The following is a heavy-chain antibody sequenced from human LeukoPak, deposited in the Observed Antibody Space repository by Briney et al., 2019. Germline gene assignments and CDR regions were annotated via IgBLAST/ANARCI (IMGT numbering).Heavy chain of an antibody. CDR3: ARDLSSTSNRELDY. CDR2: INSNSGGT. Sequence: ASVKVSCKASGYTFIHYFIHWVRQAPGQGREWMGRINSNSGGTEYTQKFQGRVTMTRDTSITTVYMELSSLTSDDTAVYYCARDLSSTSNRELDYWGQGTLVTVSS. CDR1: GYTFIHYF. V-gene: IGHV1-2*06. D-gene: IGHD1-14*01. J-gene: IGHJ4*02.